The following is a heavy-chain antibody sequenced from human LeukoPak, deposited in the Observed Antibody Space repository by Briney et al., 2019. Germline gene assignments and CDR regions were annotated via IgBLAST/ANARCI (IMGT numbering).Heavy chain of an antibody. Sequence: GASVKVSCKASGYTFTSYYMHWVRQAPGQGLEWMGIINPSGGSTSYAQKFQGRVTMTRDTSTSTVYMELSSLRSEDTAVYYCARDLYSLLYYDSSGYQRWYFDYWGQGTLVTVSS. CDR3: ARDLYSLLYYDSSGYQRWYFDY. CDR2: INPSGGST. J-gene: IGHJ4*02. V-gene: IGHV1-46*01. D-gene: IGHD3-22*01. CDR1: GYTFTSYY.